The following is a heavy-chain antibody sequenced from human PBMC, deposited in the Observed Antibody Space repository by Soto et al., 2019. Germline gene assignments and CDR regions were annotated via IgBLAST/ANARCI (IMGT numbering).Heavy chain of an antibody. CDR2: IYYSGST. V-gene: IGHV4-59*01. CDR3: ARPHGGSSGWDNWFDP. CDR1: GGSISSYY. Sequence: SETLSLTCTVSGGSISSYYWSWIRQPPGKGLEWIGYIYYSGSTNYNPSLKSRVTISVDTSKNRFSLKLSSVTAADTAVYYCARPHGGSSGWDNWFDPWGQGTQVTVSS. J-gene: IGHJ5*02. D-gene: IGHD6-25*01.